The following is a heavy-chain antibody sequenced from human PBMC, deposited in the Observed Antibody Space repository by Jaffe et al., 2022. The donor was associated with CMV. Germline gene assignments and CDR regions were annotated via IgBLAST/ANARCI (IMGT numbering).Heavy chain of an antibody. Sequence: EVQLVQSGAEVKKPGESLKISCKGSGYSFTSYWIGWVRQMPGKGLEWMGIIYPGDSDTRYSPSFQGQVTISADKSISTAYLQWSSLKASDTAMYYCARPGPVERFAITGTTGYAFDIWGQGTMVTVSS. CDR1: GYSFTSYW. CDR3: ARPGPVERFAITGTTGYAFDI. V-gene: IGHV5-51*01. D-gene: IGHD1-20*01. CDR2: IYPGDSDT. J-gene: IGHJ3*02.